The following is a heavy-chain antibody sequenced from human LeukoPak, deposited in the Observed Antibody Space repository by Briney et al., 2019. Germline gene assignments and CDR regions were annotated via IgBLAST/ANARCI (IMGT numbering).Heavy chain of an antibody. CDR1: GGSVSSGSYY. D-gene: IGHD4-17*01. Sequence: SETLSLTCTVSGGSVSSGSYYWSWIRQPPGKGLEWIGYIYYSGSTNYNPSLKSRVTISVDTSKNQFSLKLSSVTAADTAVYYCARDIYGAFDIWGQGTMVTVSS. J-gene: IGHJ3*02. CDR3: ARDIYGAFDI. V-gene: IGHV4-61*01. CDR2: IYYSGST.